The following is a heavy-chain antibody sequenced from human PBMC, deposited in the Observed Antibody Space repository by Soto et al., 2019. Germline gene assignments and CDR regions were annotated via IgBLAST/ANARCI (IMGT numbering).Heavy chain of an antibody. CDR3: XRDSHDYGSGSVVPFDY. V-gene: IGHV3-21*01. CDR2: ISSSSSYI. CDR1: GFTFSSYS. D-gene: IGHD3-10*01. Sequence: GGSLRLSCAASGFTFSSYSMNWVRQAPGKGLEWVSSISSSSSYIYYADSVKGRFTISRDNAKNSLYLQMNSLRAEDTAVYYCXRDSHDYGSGSVVPFDYWGQGTLVTVSS. J-gene: IGHJ4*02.